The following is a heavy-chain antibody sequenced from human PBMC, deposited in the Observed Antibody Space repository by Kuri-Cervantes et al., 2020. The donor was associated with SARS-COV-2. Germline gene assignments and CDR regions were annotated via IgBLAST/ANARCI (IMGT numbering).Heavy chain of an antibody. V-gene: IGHV3-21*01. CDR3: ARDSSGYYRLDY. D-gene: IGHD3-22*01. CDR1: GFTFSSYS. CDR2: ISSSSSYI. J-gene: IGHJ4*02. Sequence: GGSLRLSCAASGFTFSSYSMNWVRQAPGKGLEWVSSISSSSSYIYYADSVKGRFTISRDNAKNSLYLQMNSLRAEDTAVYYCARDSSGYYRLDYWGKGTLVTVSS.